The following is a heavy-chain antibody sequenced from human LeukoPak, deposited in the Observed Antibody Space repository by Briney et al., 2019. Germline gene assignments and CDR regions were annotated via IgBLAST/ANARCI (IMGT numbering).Heavy chain of an antibody. Sequence: GASVKVSCKASGYTFTGYYMHWVRQAPGQGLEWMGWINPNSGGTNYAQKFQGRVTMTRDTSISTAYMELSRLRSDDTAVYYCANAVGYSSSWYQPTKEDYWGQGTLVTVSS. J-gene: IGHJ4*02. D-gene: IGHD6-13*01. CDR3: ANAVGYSSSWYQPTKEDY. CDR1: GYTFTGYY. V-gene: IGHV1-2*02. CDR2: INPNSGGT.